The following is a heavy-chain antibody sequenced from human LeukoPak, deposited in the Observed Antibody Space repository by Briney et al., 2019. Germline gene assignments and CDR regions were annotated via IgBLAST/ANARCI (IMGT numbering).Heavy chain of an antibody. CDR2: ISSSSSYI. Sequence: GGSLRLSCAASGFTFSSYSMNWVRQAPGKGLEWVSSISSSSSYIYYADSVKGRFTISRDNAKNSLYLHMNSLRPEDTAVYYCAHNQDYCFEYWGQGTLVTVSS. D-gene: IGHD3-10*01. J-gene: IGHJ4*02. CDR1: GFTFSSYS. V-gene: IGHV3-21*06. CDR3: AHNQDYCFEY.